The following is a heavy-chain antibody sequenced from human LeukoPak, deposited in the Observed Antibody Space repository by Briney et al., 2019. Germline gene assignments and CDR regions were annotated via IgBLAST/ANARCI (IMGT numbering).Heavy chain of an antibody. V-gene: IGHV3-30*02. CDR3: AKDDPTGRYL. CDR2: IRYDGSNK. CDR1: GFTFSSYG. J-gene: IGHJ4*02. Sequence: TGGSLRLSCAASGFTFSSYGMHWVRQAPGKGLEWVAFIRYDGSNKYYADSVKGRFTISRDNSKNTLYLQMNSLRAEDTAVNYCAKDDPTGRYLWGQGTLVTVSS. D-gene: IGHD1-26*01.